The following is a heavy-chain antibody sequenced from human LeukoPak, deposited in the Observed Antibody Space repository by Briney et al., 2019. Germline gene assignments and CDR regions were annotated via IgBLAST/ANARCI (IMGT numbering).Heavy chain of an antibody. V-gene: IGHV3-30*02. CDR1: GFTFSDYG. CDR2: IRYDGSNK. J-gene: IGHJ3*02. D-gene: IGHD6-19*01. CDR3: ARDFAPWLGKAFDAFDI. Sequence: GGSLRLSCAASGFTFSDYGMHWVRQAPGKGLEWVAFIRYDGSNKYYADSVKGRFTISRDNSKNTLYLQMNSLRAEDTAVYYCARDFAPWLGKAFDAFDIWGQGTMVTVSS.